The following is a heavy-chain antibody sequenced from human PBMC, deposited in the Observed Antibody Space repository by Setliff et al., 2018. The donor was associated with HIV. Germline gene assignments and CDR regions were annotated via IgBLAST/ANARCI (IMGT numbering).Heavy chain of an antibody. CDR1: GFTFSSYE. J-gene: IGHJ4*02. D-gene: IGHD5-12*01. CDR3: AKDGWGYDYVGAYYFDY. CDR2: ISWDGDMT. V-gene: IGHV3-43*01. Sequence: PGGSLRLSCAASGFTFSSYEMNWVRQAPGKGLEWVSLISWDGDMTYYADSVKGRFTISRDNSKNSLYLQMNSLTTEDTGLYYCAKDGWGYDYVGAYYFDYWGQGTPVTVSS.